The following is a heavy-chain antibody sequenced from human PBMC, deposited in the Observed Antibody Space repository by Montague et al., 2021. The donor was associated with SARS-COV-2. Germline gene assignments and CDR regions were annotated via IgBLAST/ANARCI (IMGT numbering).Heavy chain of an antibody. Sequence: SETLSLTCTALGGSFSNYYWSWIRQPPGKGLEWIGEVNHSGNTNYNPSLKSRVTISVEKSKNELSLKLTSVAAADTAMYFCARETSGYEYYFDVWGQGTLVTVSS. CDR1: GGSFSNYY. J-gene: IGHJ4*02. D-gene: IGHD5-12*01. CDR3: ARETSGYEYYFDV. CDR2: VNHSGNT. V-gene: IGHV4-34*01.